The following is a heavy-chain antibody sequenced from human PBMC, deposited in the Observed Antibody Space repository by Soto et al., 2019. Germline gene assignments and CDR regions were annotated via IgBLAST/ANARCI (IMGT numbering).Heavy chain of an antibody. CDR1: GFSFTSYA. V-gene: IGHV3-30-3*01. CDR2: ISNDGSNK. J-gene: IGHJ4*02. CDR3: ARGTSYGSGRYTIGY. D-gene: IGHD3-10*01. Sequence: QVQLVESGGGVAQPGRSLRLSCAASGFSFTSYAMHWVRQAPGKGLEWVALISNDGSNKHFADSVKGPFTISRDTSKNTLFLQLNSLTADDTAVYYCARGTSYGSGRYTIGYWGQGTLVTVSS.